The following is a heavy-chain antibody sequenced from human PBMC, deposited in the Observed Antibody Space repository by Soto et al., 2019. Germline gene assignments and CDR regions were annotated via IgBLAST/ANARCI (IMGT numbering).Heavy chain of an antibody. V-gene: IGHV3-30*18. CDR1: GFTFSSYG. CDR2: ISYDGSNK. CDR3: AKDTKAGYSSSWYVDY. D-gene: IGHD6-13*01. J-gene: IGHJ4*02. Sequence: PGGSLRLSCAASGFTFSSYGMHWVRQAPGKGLEWVAVISYDGSNKYYADSVKGRFTISRDNSKNTLYLQMNSLRAEDTAVYYCAKDTKAGYSSSWYVDYWGQGTLVTVSS.